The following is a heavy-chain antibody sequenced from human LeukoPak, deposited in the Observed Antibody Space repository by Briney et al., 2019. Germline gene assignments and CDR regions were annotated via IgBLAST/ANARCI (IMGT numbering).Heavy chain of an antibody. Sequence: GGSLRLSCAASGFTFSNYWMDWVRQAPGKGLEWVANIRQDGSDKYSVDSVKGRFTISRDNAKNSLSLQMNSLRAEDTAVYYCARGNSDYDHDYWGQGTLVTVSS. J-gene: IGHJ4*02. CDR3: ARGNSDYDHDY. V-gene: IGHV3-7*02. CDR1: GFTFSNYW. CDR2: IRQDGSDK. D-gene: IGHD4-11*01.